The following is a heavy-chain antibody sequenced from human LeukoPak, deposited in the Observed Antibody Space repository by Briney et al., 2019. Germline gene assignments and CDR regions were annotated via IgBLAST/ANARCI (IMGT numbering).Heavy chain of an antibody. D-gene: IGHD3-9*01. CDR1: GFTFSSYG. CDR3: AEEGYDILTGYYQFDY. Sequence: PGGSLRLSCAASGFTFSSYGMHWVRQAPGKGLEWVAFIRYDGSNKYYADSVKGRFTISRDNSKNTLYLQMNSLRAEDTAVYYCAEEGYDILTGYYQFDYWGQGTLVTVSS. CDR2: IRYDGSNK. V-gene: IGHV3-30*02. J-gene: IGHJ4*02.